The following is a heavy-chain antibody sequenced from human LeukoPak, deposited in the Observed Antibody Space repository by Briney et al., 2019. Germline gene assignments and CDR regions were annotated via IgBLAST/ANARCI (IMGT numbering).Heavy chain of an antibody. CDR2: IYSGGST. V-gene: IGHV3-66*01. CDR1: GFTVSSTY. J-gene: IGHJ3*02. CDR3: ARESGMVRGVTRDDAFDI. Sequence: GGSLRLSCAASGFTVSSTYMSWVRQAPGKGLEWVSVIYSGGSTYYADSVKRRFSISRDNSKNTLYLQMNSLRAEDTAVYYCARESGMVRGVTRDDAFDIWGQGTMVTVSS. D-gene: IGHD3-10*01.